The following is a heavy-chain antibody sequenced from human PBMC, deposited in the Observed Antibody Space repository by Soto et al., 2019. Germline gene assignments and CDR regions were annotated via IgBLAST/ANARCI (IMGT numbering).Heavy chain of an antibody. CDR2: IWYAGSNK. D-gene: IGHD2-15*01. CDR1: GFTFSSYG. CDR3: ARGGADIVVVVAANFGMDV. Sequence: PWGSLRLSCAASGFTFSSYGMHWVRQAPGKGLEWVAVIWYAGSNKYYADSVKGRFTISRDNSKNTLYLQMNSLRAEDTAVYYWARGGADIVVVVAANFGMDVWGQGTTVTVSS. J-gene: IGHJ6*02. V-gene: IGHV3-33*01.